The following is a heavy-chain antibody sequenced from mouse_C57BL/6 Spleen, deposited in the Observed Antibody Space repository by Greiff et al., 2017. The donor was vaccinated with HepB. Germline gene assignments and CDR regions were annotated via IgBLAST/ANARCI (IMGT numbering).Heavy chain of an antibody. J-gene: IGHJ4*01. CDR2: ISSGGDYI. CDR1: GFTFSSYA. CDR3: TIDSSGYNAMDY. D-gene: IGHD3-2*02. V-gene: IGHV5-9-1*02. Sequence: EVQVVESGEGLVKPGGSLKLSCAASGFTFSSYAMSWVRQTPEKRLEWVAYISSGGDYIYYADTVKGRFTISRDNARNTLYLQMSSLKSEDTAMYYCTIDSSGYNAMDYWGQGTSVTVSS.